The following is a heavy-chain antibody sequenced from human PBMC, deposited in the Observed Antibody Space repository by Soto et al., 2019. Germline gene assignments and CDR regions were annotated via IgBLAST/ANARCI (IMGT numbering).Heavy chain of an antibody. Sequence: QVQLVQSGAEVKKPGSSVKVSCKASGGTFSSYAISWVRQAPGQGLEWMGGIIPIFGTANYAQKFQGRVTITADESTSTAYMELSSLRSEETAVYYCARGGHIVLVPTAISWFDPWGQGTLVTVSS. V-gene: IGHV1-69*12. D-gene: IGHD2-2*01. CDR3: ARGGHIVLVPTAISWFDP. CDR2: IIPIFGTA. J-gene: IGHJ5*02. CDR1: GGTFSSYA.